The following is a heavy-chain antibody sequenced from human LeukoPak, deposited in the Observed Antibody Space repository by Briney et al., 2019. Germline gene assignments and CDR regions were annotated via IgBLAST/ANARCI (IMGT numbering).Heavy chain of an antibody. V-gene: IGHV3-30*03. D-gene: IGHD1-26*01. CDR1: GFTFSNYG. CDR2: ISYDGRNT. Sequence: GGSLRLSCEASGFTFSNYGMHWVRQAPGKGLEWVAVISYDGRNTHSADSVKGRFTISRDNSKNTLSLQMNSLRAEDTAVYYCTYGEDYYVFEYWGQGTLVTVSS. CDR3: TYGEDYYVFEY. J-gene: IGHJ4*02.